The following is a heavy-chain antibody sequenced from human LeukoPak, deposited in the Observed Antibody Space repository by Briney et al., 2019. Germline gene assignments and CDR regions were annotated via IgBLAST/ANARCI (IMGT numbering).Heavy chain of an antibody. CDR2: IKQDGSEK. CDR1: GFTSISYW. CDR3: ARVGNWGSEAFDI. D-gene: IGHD7-27*01. J-gene: IGHJ3*02. V-gene: IGHV3-7*01. Sequence: GGSLRLSCEASGFTSISYWMSWVRQAPGKGLEWVANIKQDGSEKYYVDSVKGRFTISRDNAKNSLYLQMNSLRAEDTAVYYCARVGNWGSEAFDIWGQGTMVTVSS.